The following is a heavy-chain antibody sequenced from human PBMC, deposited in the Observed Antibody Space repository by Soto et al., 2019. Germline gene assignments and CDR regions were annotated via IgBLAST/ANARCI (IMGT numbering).Heavy chain of an antibody. CDR1: GFTFSSYA. CDR2: ISGSGGST. Sequence: EVQLLESGGGLVQPGGSLRLSCAASGFTFSSYAMSWVRQAPGKGLEWVSAISGSGGSTYYADSVKGRFTISRDNSKKTLYMQMNSLRAEDTAVYYCEKDSGWFGEFDYWGQGTLVTVSS. J-gene: IGHJ4*02. D-gene: IGHD3-10*01. CDR3: EKDSGWFGEFDY. V-gene: IGHV3-23*01.